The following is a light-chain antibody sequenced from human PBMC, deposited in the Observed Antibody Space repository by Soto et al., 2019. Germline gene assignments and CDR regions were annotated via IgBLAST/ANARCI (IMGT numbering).Light chain of an antibody. CDR2: AAS. J-gene: IGKJ1*01. Sequence: AIRMTQSPSSXSASTGDRVTITCRASQGISSYLAWYQQKPGKAPKLLIYAASTLQSGVPSRFSGSGSGTDFTLTISCLQSEDFATYYCQQHYSYPQTFGQGTKVDIK. CDR1: QGISSY. CDR3: QQHYSYPQT. V-gene: IGKV1-8*01.